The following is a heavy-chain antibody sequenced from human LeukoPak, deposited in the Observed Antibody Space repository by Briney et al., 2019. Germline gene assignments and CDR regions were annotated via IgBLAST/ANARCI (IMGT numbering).Heavy chain of an antibody. D-gene: IGHD3-22*01. V-gene: IGHV1-18*04. J-gene: IGHJ4*02. Sequence: ASVKVSCKASGYTFTGYYMHCVRQAPGQGLEWMGWISAYNGNTNYAQKLQGRVTMTTDTSTSTAYMELRSLRSDDTAVYYCARTVITMIVPAGYWGQGTLVTVSS. CDR1: GYTFTGYY. CDR2: ISAYNGNT. CDR3: ARTVITMIVPAGY.